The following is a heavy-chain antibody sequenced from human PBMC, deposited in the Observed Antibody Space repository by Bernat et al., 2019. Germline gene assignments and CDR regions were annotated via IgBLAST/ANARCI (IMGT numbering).Heavy chain of an antibody. J-gene: IGHJ3*02. Sequence: QVQLVQYGAEVKKPGASVKVSCKASGYTFTGYYMHWVRQAPGQGLEWMGWINPNSGGTNYAQKFQGWVTMTRDTSISTAYMELSRLRSDDTAVYYCARGDCSGGSCYSVPAFDIWGQGTMVTVSS. D-gene: IGHD2-15*01. CDR3: ARGDCSGGSCYSVPAFDI. CDR2: INPNSGGT. V-gene: IGHV1-2*04. CDR1: GYTFTGYY.